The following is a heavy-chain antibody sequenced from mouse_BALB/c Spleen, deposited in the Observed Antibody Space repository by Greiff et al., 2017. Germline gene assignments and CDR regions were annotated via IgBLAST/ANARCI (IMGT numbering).Heavy chain of an antibody. CDR3: ARREGYGNYGGFAY. CDR1: GYTFTSYV. D-gene: IGHD2-10*02. CDR2: INPYNDGT. Sequence: EVQVVESGPELVKPGASVKMSCKASGYTFTSYVMHWVKQKPGQGLEWIGYINPYNDGTKYNEKFKGKATLTSDKSSSTAYMELSSLTSEDSAVYYCARREGYGNYGGFAYWGQGTLVTVSA. V-gene: IGHV1-14*01. J-gene: IGHJ3*01.